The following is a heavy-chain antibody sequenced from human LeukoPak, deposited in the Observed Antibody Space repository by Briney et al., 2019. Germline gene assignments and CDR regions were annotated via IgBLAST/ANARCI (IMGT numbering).Heavy chain of an antibody. CDR3: ASLNWGSWYFDL. V-gene: IGHV3-66*01. CDR2: IYSGGST. CDR1: GFTVSSNY. D-gene: IGHD7-27*01. Sequence: GGSLRLSCAASGFTVSSNYMGWVRQAPGKGLEWVSVIYSGGSTYYADSVKGRFTISRDNSKNTLYLQMNSLRAEDTAVYYCASLNWGSWYFDLWGRGTLVTVSS. J-gene: IGHJ2*01.